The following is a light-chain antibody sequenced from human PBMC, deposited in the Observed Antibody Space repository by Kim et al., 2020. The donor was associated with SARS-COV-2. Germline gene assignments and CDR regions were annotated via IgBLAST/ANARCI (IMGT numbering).Light chain of an antibody. Sequence: SPGARVALSCRASQNIGNNLAWYQQKHGQAPRLLLYAVSTTAPGIPARFSGSGSGTDFSLTISSLQSEDFAVYFCQQYKQWPPVTFGGGTKVDIK. CDR1: QNIGNN. CDR2: AVS. J-gene: IGKJ4*01. V-gene: IGKV3D-15*01. CDR3: QQYKQWPPVT.